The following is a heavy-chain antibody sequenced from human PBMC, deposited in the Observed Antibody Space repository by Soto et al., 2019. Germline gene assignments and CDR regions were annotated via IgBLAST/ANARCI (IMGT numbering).Heavy chain of an antibody. V-gene: IGHV4-34*01. D-gene: IGHD1-1*01. CDR3: VRIRDQLPSSVLWLDP. Sequence: KASETLSLTCAVYGGFLSESYWTWIRQPPGKGLEWIGEINHVGGTNYNPSLKSRVTMSVDTSQNQFSLRLIAVTAADTAMYFCVRIRDQLPSSVLWLDPWGQGTPVTVSS. CDR2: INHVGGT. J-gene: IGHJ5*02. CDR1: GGFLSESY.